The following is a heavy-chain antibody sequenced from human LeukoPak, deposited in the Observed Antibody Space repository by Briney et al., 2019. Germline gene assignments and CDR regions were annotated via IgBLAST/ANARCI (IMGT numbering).Heavy chain of an antibody. CDR2: INHRGST. Sequence: KASKTLSLTCAVYGGSFSVYYWTWIRQPPGKGLEWIGEINHRGSTNHNPSLKSRVTISVDTSKNQFSLKLSPVTAADTAVYYCARRTTMIVVVALRNNWFDPWGQGTLVTVSS. J-gene: IGHJ5*02. CDR1: GGSFSVYY. D-gene: IGHD3-22*01. V-gene: IGHV4-34*01. CDR3: ARRTTMIVVVALRNNWFDP.